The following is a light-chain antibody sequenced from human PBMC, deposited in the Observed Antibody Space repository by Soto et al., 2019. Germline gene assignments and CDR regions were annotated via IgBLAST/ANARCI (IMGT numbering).Light chain of an antibody. CDR1: SSNIGNNY. CDR3: GTWDSSLSGVV. Sequence: QSLLTQPPSGSAAPGQKVTISCSGSSSNIGNNYVSWYQQLPGTAPKLLIYDNNKRPSGIPDRFSGSKSGTSATLGITGLQTGDEADYYCGTWDSSLSGVVFGGGTKVTVL. CDR2: DNN. J-gene: IGLJ2*01. V-gene: IGLV1-51*01.